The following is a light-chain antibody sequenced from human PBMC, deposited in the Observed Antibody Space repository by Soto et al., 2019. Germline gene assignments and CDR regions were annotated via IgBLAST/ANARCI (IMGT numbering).Light chain of an antibody. J-gene: IGKJ1*01. Sequence: DIQMTQSPSSLSASVGDRVTITCRASRGINHYLAWYQQKPGKVPKLLIYAASTLQSGVPSRFSGSGSGTDFTLTISSLHPEDVATYYCQKYNSAPWTFGQGTKGEI. CDR3: QKYNSAPWT. V-gene: IGKV1-27*01. CDR2: AAS. CDR1: RGINHY.